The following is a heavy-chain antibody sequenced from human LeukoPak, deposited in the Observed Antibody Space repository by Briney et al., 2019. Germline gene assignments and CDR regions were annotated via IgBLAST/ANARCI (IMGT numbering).Heavy chain of an antibody. J-gene: IGHJ3*02. CDR2: ISSSSSSI. Sequence: GGSLTLSCAASGFTFTTYSMNWVRQAPGKGLEWVSYISSSSSSIYYADSVKGRFTISRGNARNSLYLQMSSLRAEDTAVYYCARDRYYDSSGDAFDIWGQGTMVTVSS. CDR3: ARDRYYDSSGDAFDI. D-gene: IGHD3-22*01. V-gene: IGHV3-48*01. CDR1: GFTFTTYS.